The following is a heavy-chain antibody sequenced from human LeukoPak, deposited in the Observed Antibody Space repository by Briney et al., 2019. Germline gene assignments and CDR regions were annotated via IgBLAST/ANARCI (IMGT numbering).Heavy chain of an antibody. Sequence: GGSLRLSCAASGFTFSSFEMNWVRQAPGKGLEWVSYISNSGTAIYYADSVKGRFTISRDNAKSSLYLQMNSLRAEDTAVYYCARAGYSMDTEYFQHWGQGTLVTVSS. CDR1: GFTFSSFE. CDR2: ISNSGTAI. J-gene: IGHJ1*01. D-gene: IGHD5-18*01. V-gene: IGHV3-48*03. CDR3: ARAGYSMDTEYFQH.